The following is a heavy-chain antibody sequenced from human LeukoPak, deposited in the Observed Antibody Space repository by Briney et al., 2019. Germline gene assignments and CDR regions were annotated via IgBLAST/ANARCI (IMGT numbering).Heavy chain of an antibody. D-gene: IGHD2-2*01. V-gene: IGHV1-69*05. CDR2: IIPIFGTA. CDR3: AKTNNGYCSSTSCYINWFDP. Sequence: SVKVSCKASGYTFISFGVSWVRQAPGQGLEWMGGIIPIFGTANYAQKFQGRVTITTDESTSTAYMELSSLRSEDTAVYYCAKTNNGYCSSTSCYINWFDPWGQGTLVTVSS. CDR1: GYTFISFG. J-gene: IGHJ5*02.